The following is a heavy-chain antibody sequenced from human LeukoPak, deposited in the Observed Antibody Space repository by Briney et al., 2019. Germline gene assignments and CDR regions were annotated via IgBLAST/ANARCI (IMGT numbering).Heavy chain of an antibody. J-gene: IGHJ3*02. D-gene: IGHD1-26*01. V-gene: IGHV4-34*01. CDR1: GGSFSGYY. CDR2: INHSGST. CDR3: ARDGTRVGAGAFDI. Sequence: SETLSLTCAVYGGSFSGYYWSWIRQPPGKGLEWIGEINHSGSTNYNPSLRSRVTISVDTSKNQFSLKLSSVTAADTAVYYCARDGTRVGAGAFDIWGQGTMVTVSS.